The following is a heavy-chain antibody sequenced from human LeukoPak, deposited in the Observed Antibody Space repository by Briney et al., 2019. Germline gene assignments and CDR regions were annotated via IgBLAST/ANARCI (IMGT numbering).Heavy chain of an antibody. CDR3: ARDSRYCSGGSCYSEPNYYYYYYSMDV. CDR2: ISAYNGNT. CDR1: GYTFTSYG. Sequence: ASVKVSCKASGYTFTSYGISWVRQAPGQGLEWMGWISAYNGNTNYAQKLQGRVTMTTDTSTSTAYMELRSLRSDDTAVYYCARDSRYCSGGSCYSEPNYYYYYYSMDVWGQGTTVTVSS. D-gene: IGHD2-15*01. J-gene: IGHJ6*02. V-gene: IGHV1-18*01.